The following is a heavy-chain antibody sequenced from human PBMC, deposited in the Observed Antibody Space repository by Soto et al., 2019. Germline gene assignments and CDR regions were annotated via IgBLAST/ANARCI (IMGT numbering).Heavy chain of an antibody. D-gene: IGHD3-9*01. J-gene: IGHJ4*02. V-gene: IGHV3-74*01. Sequence: EVQLVESGGGLVQPGGSLRLSCAASGITFSNYWMHWVRQAPGKGLVWVSRINSGGSSTTYADSVKGRFTISRDNAKNTLYLQMSSLRAEDTALYYCARDSSWTGYSAQFDYWGQGALVTVSS. CDR1: GITFSNYW. CDR3: ARDSSWTGYSAQFDY. CDR2: INSGGSST.